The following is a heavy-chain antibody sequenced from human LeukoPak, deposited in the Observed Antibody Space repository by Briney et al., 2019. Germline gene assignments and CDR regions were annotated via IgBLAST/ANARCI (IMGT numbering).Heavy chain of an antibody. CDR3: AREGSSGWSLGY. CDR2: IYHSGST. D-gene: IGHD6-19*01. J-gene: IGHJ4*02. Sequence: SETLSLTCTVSGGSISSGNWWSWVRQPPGKGLEWIGEIYHSGSTNYNPSLKSRVTISVDKSKNQFSLELNSVTAADTAVYYCAREGSSGWSLGYWGQGTLVTVSS. V-gene: IGHV4-4*02. CDR1: GGSISSGNW.